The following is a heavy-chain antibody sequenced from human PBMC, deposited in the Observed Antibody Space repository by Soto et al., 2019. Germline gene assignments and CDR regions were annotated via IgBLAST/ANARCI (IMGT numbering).Heavy chain of an antibody. CDR1: GFSVSGFL. V-gene: IGHV3-7*04. CDR3: VRDYFGPGPY. D-gene: IGHD3-10*01. J-gene: IGHJ4*01. Sequence: PGGSLRLSYVVSGFSVSGFLRSWVRQAPGKGLEWVANIKEDGTQTYYVDSVKGRFTISRDNAKNSLFLQVNSLRVEDTAVYYCVRDYFGPGPYWGQGTLVTVSS. CDR2: IKEDGTQT.